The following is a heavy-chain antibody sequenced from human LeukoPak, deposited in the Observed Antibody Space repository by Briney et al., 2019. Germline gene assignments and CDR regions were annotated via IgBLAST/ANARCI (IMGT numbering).Heavy chain of an antibody. CDR1: GFTFDDYT. D-gene: IGHD3-16*01. V-gene: IGHV3-43*01. CDR3: AKGGQRLASHDAFDI. Sequence: GGSLRLSCEASGFTFDDYTMHWVRQSPGKGLEWVSLISWNGNSIYYIESVKGRLTISRDNAKNSLYLQVNSLRAEDTAVYYCAKGGQRLASHDAFDIWGQGTMVTVSS. J-gene: IGHJ3*02. CDR2: ISWNGNSI.